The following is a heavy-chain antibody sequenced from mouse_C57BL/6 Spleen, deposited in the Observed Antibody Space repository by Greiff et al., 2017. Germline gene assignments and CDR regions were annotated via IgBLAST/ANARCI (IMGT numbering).Heavy chain of an antibody. CDR1: GYTFTRYW. Sequence: QVQLQQPGTELVKPGASVKLSCKASGYTFTRYWMHWVNQRPGQGLEWIGNINPSNGGTNYNEKFKSKATLTVDKSSSTAYMQLSSLTSEDSAVYYCARWGRDYAMDYWGQGTSVTVSS. CDR2: INPSNGGT. V-gene: IGHV1-53*01. CDR3: ARWGRDYAMDY. D-gene: IGHD3-3*01. J-gene: IGHJ4*01.